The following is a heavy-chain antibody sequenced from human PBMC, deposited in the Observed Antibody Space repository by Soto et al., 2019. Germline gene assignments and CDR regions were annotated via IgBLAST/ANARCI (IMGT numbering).Heavy chain of an antibody. CDR1: GGSISSYY. D-gene: IGHD3-3*01. Sequence: QVQLQESGPGLVKPSETLSLTCTVPGGSISSYYWSWIRQPPGKGLEWIGYIYYSGSTNYNHSLKSRVTISVDTSKNQFSLKLSSVTAADTAVYYCARGLYYDFWSGFWFDPWGQGTLVTVSS. CDR2: IYYSGST. CDR3: ARGLYYDFWSGFWFDP. J-gene: IGHJ5*02. V-gene: IGHV4-59*01.